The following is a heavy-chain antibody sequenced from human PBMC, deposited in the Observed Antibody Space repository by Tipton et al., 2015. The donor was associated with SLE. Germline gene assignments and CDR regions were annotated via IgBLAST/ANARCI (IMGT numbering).Heavy chain of an antibody. J-gene: IGHJ3*02. CDR2: IHSDDSET. CDR3: ARHPQLTGAFDI. Sequence: QLVQSGAEVEKSGESLKISCKGSGYSFTAYWIAWVRQMPGKGLEYMGIIHSDDSETKYSPSFQGQVTISVDKSSCTASLQWSSLKASDTAMYYCARHPQLTGAFDIWGHGTMVTVSS. V-gene: IGHV5-51*01. CDR1: GYSFTAYW. D-gene: IGHD3-9*01.